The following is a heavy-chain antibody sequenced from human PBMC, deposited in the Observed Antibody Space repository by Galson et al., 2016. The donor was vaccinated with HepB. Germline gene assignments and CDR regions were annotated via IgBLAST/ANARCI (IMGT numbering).Heavy chain of an antibody. Sequence: CAISGDSVSSHIAAWNWIRQSPSRGLEWLGRTYYMSKWYNDYVPSVKSRITISPDTSKNQFSLQLKSVTPEDTAVYYCTRVSFLGRGLTNWGQGILVTVSS. V-gene: IGHV6-1*01. CDR3: TRVSFLGRGLTN. J-gene: IGHJ4*02. CDR2: TYYMSKWYN. D-gene: IGHD3/OR15-3a*01. CDR1: GDSVSSHIAA.